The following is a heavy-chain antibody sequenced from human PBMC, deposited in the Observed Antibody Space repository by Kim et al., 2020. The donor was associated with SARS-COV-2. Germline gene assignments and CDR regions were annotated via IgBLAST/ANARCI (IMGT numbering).Heavy chain of an antibody. Sequence: KSRVTISVDTSKNQFSLKLSSVTAADTAVYYCARVTGGLRRTTVIHNFDYWGQGTLVTVSS. CDR3: ARVTGGLRRTTVIHNFDY. V-gene: IGHV4-34*01. J-gene: IGHJ4*02. D-gene: IGHD4-17*01.